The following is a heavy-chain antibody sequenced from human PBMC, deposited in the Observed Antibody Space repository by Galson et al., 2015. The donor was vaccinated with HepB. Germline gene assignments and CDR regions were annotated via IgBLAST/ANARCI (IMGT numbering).Heavy chain of an antibody. CDR2: ISYDGSNE. V-gene: IGHV3-30-3*01. CDR3: ARAYNSGWQIDD. J-gene: IGHJ4*02. Sequence: SLRLSCAGSGFSFSSYAMHWARQAPGKGLEWVAVISYDGSNEYYADSVRGRFSILRDNSENTLHLQMNSLRAEDTALYYCARAYNSGWQIDDWGQGTLVTVSS. CDR1: GFSFSSYA. D-gene: IGHD6-19*01.